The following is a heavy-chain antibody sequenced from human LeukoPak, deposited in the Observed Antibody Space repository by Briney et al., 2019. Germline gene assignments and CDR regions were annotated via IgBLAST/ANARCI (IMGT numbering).Heavy chain of an antibody. CDR1: GFTFSSYS. D-gene: IGHD6-13*01. V-gene: IGHV3-48*04. J-gene: IGHJ4*02. CDR3: ARVGVTRAGYFDY. CDR2: ISSSSSSSTI. Sequence: GGSLRLSCAASGFTFSSYSMNWVRQAPGKGLEWVSYISSSSSSSTIYYADSVKGRFTISRDNAKNSLYLQMNSLRAEDTAVYYCARVGVTRAGYFDYWGQGTLVTVSS.